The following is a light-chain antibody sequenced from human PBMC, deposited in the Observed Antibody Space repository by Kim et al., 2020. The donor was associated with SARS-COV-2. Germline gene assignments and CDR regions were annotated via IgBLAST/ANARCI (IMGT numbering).Light chain of an antibody. J-gene: IGLJ3*02. CDR3: AAWDDSLNGWV. CDR1: NSNIGTHA. CDR2: SNN. Sequence: GQRVTISCSGSNSNIGTHAVNWYQQLPGTAPQLLIYSNNQRPSGVPDRFSGSKSGTSASLAISGLQSEDEADYHCAAWDDSLNGWVFGGGTKVTVL. V-gene: IGLV1-44*01.